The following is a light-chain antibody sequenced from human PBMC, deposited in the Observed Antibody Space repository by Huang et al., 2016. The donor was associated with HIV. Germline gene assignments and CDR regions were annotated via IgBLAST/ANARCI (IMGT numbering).Light chain of an antibody. CDR3: QQYYTSSIT. CDR2: WAS. V-gene: IGKV4-1*01. J-gene: IGKJ5*01. CDR1: QRVLSTSSNKSS. Sequence: DIVMTQSPDSLAVSLGERASVNCKSSQRVLSTSSNKSSLAWYQQKPRQAPKLLIYWASFRESGVPDRVTGAGSGTNFTLTITSVQPEDVALYYCQQYYTSSITFGQGTRLEIK.